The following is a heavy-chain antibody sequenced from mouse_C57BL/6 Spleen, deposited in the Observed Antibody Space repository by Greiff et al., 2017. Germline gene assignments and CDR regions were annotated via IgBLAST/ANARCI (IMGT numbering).Heavy chain of an antibody. Sequence: QLQLKQPGAELVQPGASVKMSCKASGYTFTSYWITWVKPRPGPGLEWIGYIYPGSGSTNYNEKFKSKATLTVDTSSSTAYMQLSSLTSEDSAVYYCARRGIYYDYDVFAYWGQGTLVTVSA. D-gene: IGHD2-4*01. CDR2: IYPGSGST. J-gene: IGHJ3*01. CDR1: GYTFTSYW. CDR3: ARRGIYYDYDVFAY. V-gene: IGHV1-55*01.